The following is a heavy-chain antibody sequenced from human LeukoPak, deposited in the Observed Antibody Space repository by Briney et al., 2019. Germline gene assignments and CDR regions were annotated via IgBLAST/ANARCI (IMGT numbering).Heavy chain of an antibody. CDR2: INHSGST. V-gene: IGHV4-34*01. CDR3: SREGYSCPNWFDT. CDR1: GGSFSGYY. D-gene: IGHD4-11*01. J-gene: IGHJ5*02. Sequence: PSETLSLTCAVYGGSFSGYYWSWIRQPPGKGLEWIGEINHSGSTHYNPSLKSRVTISVDTSKNQFSLKLSSVTAADTAVYYCSREGYSCPNWFDTWGQGTLVTVSS.